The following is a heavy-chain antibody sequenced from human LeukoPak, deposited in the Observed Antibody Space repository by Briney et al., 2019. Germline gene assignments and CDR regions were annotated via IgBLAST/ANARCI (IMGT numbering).Heavy chain of an antibody. V-gene: IGHV4-39*01. CDR1: GGSISSLTYY. CDR2: VYYSGTT. Sequence: SETLSLTCTVSGGSISSLTYYWGWFRQPPGKGLEWVASVYYSGTTYYSPSLKSRVAISVNRSNNQFSLRLNSVTAADTAVYFCAGYSAGWSSGGGYWGQGTLVTDSS. CDR3: AGYSAGWSSGGGY. D-gene: IGHD6-19*01. J-gene: IGHJ4*02.